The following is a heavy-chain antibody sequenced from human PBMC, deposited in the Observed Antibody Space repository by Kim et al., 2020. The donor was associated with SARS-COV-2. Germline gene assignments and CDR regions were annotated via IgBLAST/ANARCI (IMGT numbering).Heavy chain of an antibody. CDR3: ARGAGMGSYGQQLTVEYFQH. CDR2: IDPSDSYT. CDR1: GYTFTSYW. V-gene: IGHV5-10-1*01. Sequence: GESLKISCKGSGYTFTSYWINWVRQMPGKGLEWMGRIDPSDSYTNYSPSFQGHVTISADKSISTAYLQCSSLKASDTAMYYCARGAGMGSYGQQLTVEYFQHWGQGTLVTVSS. D-gene: IGHD6-13*01. J-gene: IGHJ1*01.